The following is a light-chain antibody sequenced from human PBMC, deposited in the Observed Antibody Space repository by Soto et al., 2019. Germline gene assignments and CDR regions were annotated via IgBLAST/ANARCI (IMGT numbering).Light chain of an antibody. CDR1: QSVRSW. J-gene: IGKJ4*01. Sequence: DIQMTQSPSTLSASVGDRVTITCRASQSVRSWLAWYQQKPGRAPKFLIYDASILESGVPSRFSGSGSGTEFTLTISNLQPDDFATYYCQQYDNYPLTFGGGTQVEI. V-gene: IGKV1-5*01. CDR2: DAS. CDR3: QQYDNYPLT.